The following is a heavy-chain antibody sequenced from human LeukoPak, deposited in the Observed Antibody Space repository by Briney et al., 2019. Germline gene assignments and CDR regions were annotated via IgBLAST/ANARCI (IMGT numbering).Heavy chain of an antibody. Sequence: GASVKVSCKASGYTFSDYYMHWVRQAPAQGLEWMGWISPNSVEKVYAQKFQGRDTMTRDTSISTAYMELSRLRSDDTAVYYCARKRGVGVDRNAFDIWGQGTMVTVSS. D-gene: IGHD3-3*01. CDR3: ARKRGVGVDRNAFDI. J-gene: IGHJ3*02. CDR1: GYTFSDYY. V-gene: IGHV1-2*02. CDR2: ISPNSVEK.